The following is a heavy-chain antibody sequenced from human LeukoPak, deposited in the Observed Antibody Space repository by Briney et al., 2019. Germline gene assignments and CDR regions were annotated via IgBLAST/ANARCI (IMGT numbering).Heavy chain of an antibody. J-gene: IGHJ4*02. CDR1: GFTFSSYW. CDR3: APDPNKWLRNY. V-gene: IGHV3-7*03. CDR2: INHNGNVN. D-gene: IGHD5-12*01. Sequence: GGSLRLSCAASGFTFSSYWMNWARQAPGKGLEWVASINHNGNVNYYVDSVKGRFTISRENAKNSLYLQMNNLRAEDTAIYYCAPDPNKWLRNYWGQGTLVTVSS.